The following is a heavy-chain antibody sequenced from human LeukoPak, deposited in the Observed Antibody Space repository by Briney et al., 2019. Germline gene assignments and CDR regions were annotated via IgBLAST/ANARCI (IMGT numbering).Heavy chain of an antibody. V-gene: IGHV3-48*04. CDR1: GFTFTIFG. J-gene: IGHJ4*02. D-gene: IGHD2-2*01. Sequence: GGSLRLSCAASGFTFTIFGLNWVRQAPGKGPEWVSYISSSSSTIYYADSVKGRFTISKDNAKNSLYLQVNSLRAEDTAVYYCARGTSGFDYWGQGTLVTVSS. CDR3: ARGTSGFDY. CDR2: ISSSSSTI.